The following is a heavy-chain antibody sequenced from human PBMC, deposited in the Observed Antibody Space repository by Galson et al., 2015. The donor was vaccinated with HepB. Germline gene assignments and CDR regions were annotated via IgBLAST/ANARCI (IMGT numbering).Heavy chain of an antibody. D-gene: IGHD6-19*01. J-gene: IGHJ4*02. CDR3: ARGTGWSPEGY. V-gene: IGHV4-61*10. Sequence: SETLSLTCSVSGASVNNGLYSWTWIRQPAGKGLEWIGRTYFSGTTDYNPSLKARVSISIDTCKNQFSLRLTAVTAADTAVYYCARGTGWSPEGYWGQGILVAVSS. CDR1: GASVNNGLYS. CDR2: TYFSGTT.